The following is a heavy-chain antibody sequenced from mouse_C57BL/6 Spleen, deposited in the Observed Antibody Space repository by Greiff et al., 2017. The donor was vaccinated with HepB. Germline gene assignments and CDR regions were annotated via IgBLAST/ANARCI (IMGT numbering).Heavy chain of an antibody. J-gene: IGHJ4*01. Sequence: EVKLMESGPELVKPGASVKISCKASGYSFTGYYMNWVKQSPEKSLEWIGEINPSTGGTTYNQKFKAKATLTVDKSSSTAYMQLKSLTSEDSAVYYCARSTMINYYAMDYWGQGTSVTVSS. D-gene: IGHD2-4*01. CDR1: GYSFTGYY. V-gene: IGHV1-42*01. CDR2: INPSTGGT. CDR3: ARSTMINYYAMDY.